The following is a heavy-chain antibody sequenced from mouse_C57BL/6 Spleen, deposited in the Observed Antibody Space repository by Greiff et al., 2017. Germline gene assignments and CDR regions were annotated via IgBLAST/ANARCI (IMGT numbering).Heavy chain of an antibody. CDR1: GYTFTSYG. J-gene: IGHJ4*01. D-gene: IGHD3-3*01. Sequence: SGAELARPGASVKLSCKASGYTFTSYGISWVKQRTGQGLEWIGEIYPRSGNTYYNEKFKGKATLTADKSSSTAYMELRSLTSEDSAVYFCASWGRDAMDYWGQGTSVTVSS. V-gene: IGHV1-81*01. CDR3: ASWGRDAMDY. CDR2: IYPRSGNT.